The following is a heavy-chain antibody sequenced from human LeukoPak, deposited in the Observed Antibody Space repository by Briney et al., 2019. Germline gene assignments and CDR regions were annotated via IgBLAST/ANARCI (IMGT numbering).Heavy chain of an antibody. CDR3: LSLGELSFRDYFDY. V-gene: IGHV4-30-4*08. CDR1: GGSISSGDYY. Sequence: SETLSLTCTVSGGSISSGDYYWSWIRQPPGKGLEWIGYIYYSGSTYYNPSLKSRVTISVDTSKNQFSLKLSSVTAADTAVYYCLSLGELSFRDYFDYWGQGTLVTVSS. J-gene: IGHJ4*02. D-gene: IGHD3-16*02. CDR2: IYYSGST.